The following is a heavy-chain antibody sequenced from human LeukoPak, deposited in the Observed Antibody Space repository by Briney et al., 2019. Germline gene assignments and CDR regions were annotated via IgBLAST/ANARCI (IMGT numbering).Heavy chain of an antibody. D-gene: IGHD1-14*01. CDR3: ARGEPAEDYFDY. V-gene: IGHV4-30-4*01. J-gene: IGHJ4*02. Sequence: SETLSLTCTVSGGSISSGDYYWSWIRQPPGKGLEWIGYIYYSGSTYYNPSLKSRVTISVDTSKNQFSLKLSSATAADTAVYYCARGEPAEDYFDYWGQGTLVTVSS. CDR2: IYYSGST. CDR1: GGSISSGDYY.